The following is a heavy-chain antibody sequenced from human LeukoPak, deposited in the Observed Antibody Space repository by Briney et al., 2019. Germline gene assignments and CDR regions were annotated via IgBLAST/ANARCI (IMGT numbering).Heavy chain of an antibody. CDR1: GGSISGSY. CDR2: MYNSGST. D-gene: IGHD4-17*01. J-gene: IGHJ4*02. V-gene: IGHV4-59*01. CDR3: ARGIESYGDYGY. Sequence: SQTLSLTPTVSGGSISGSYWSWVRKPPEKGLEWNAYMYNSGSTNYNPSLKSRVNISIDTSKNQSSLKLSSLTAADTAIYYCARGIESYGDYGYWGQGILVTVSS.